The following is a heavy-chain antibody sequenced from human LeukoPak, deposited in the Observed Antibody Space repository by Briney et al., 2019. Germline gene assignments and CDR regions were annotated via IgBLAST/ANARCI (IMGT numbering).Heavy chain of an antibody. D-gene: IGHD3-10*01. V-gene: IGHV3-23*01. CDR2: ISGSDSST. CDR3: AKVLDSPMVRGVIIFSGYYYYYYMDV. Sequence: GGSLRLSCAASGFTFSSSAMSWVRQAPRKGLEWVSTISGSDSSTHYADSVKGRFTISRDNSKNTLYLQMNSLRADDTAVYYCAKVLDSPMVRGVIIFSGYYYYYYMDVWGKGTTVTVSS. CDR1: GFTFSSSA. J-gene: IGHJ6*03.